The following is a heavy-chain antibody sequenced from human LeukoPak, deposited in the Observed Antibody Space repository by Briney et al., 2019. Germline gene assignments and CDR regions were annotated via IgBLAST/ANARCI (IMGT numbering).Heavy chain of an antibody. CDR1: GFTFSTYW. Sequence: GGSLRLSCAASGFTFSTYWMSWVRQAPGKGLEWVANIKQDGSEKYYVDSVKGRFTISRDNAKNSLYLQMNSLRAEDTAVYYCATYSSLNRREFQFWGQGTLLTVSS. J-gene: IGHJ1*01. CDR2: IKQDGSEK. V-gene: IGHV3-7*01. CDR3: ATYSSLNRREFQF. D-gene: IGHD3-22*01.